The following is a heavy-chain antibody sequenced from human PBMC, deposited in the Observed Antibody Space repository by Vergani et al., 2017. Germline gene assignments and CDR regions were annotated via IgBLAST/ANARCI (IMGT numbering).Heavy chain of an antibody. D-gene: IGHD6-6*01. CDR1: GFTVSSNY. J-gene: IGHJ6*02. CDR2: IYSGGST. CDR3: ARDRSSSPRFYYYGMDV. V-gene: IGHV3-53*01. Sequence: EVQLVESGGGLIQPGGSLRLSCAASGFTVSSNYMSWVRQAPGKGLEWVSVIYSGGSTYYADSVKGRFTISRDNSKNTLYLQMNSLRAEDTAVYYCARDRSSSPRFYYYGMDVWGQGTTVTVSS.